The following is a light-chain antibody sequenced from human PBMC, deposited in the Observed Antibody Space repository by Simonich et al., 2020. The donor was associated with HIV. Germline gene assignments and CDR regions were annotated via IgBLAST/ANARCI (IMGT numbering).Light chain of an antibody. Sequence: DIQMTQSPSSLSASVGDRVTITCRASQSISRYLNWCQQKPGKAPKLLIYAASSLQSGVPSRFSGSGSGTDFTLTIISLQHEDFATYYCQQSYSSLWTFGQGTKVEIK. J-gene: IGKJ1*01. V-gene: IGKV1-39*01. CDR2: AAS. CDR1: QSISRY. CDR3: QQSYSSLWT.